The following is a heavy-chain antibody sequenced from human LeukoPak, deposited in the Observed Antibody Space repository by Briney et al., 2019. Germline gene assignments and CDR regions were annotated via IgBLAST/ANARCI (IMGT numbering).Heavy chain of an antibody. D-gene: IGHD1-1*01. Sequence: PSETLSLTCTVSRGSISSSNYYGGWIRQPPGKRLEWIGTIYYNGNTYYNPSLKSRVTISLDTSKNQFSLKLSSVTAADTAVYYCARRDLERPWGYWGQGTLVTVSS. CDR3: ARRDLERPWGY. CDR1: RGSISSSNYY. J-gene: IGHJ4*02. V-gene: IGHV4-39*01. CDR2: IYYNGNT.